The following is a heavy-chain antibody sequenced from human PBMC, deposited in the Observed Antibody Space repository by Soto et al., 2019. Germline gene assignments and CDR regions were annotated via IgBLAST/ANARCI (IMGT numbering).Heavy chain of an antibody. CDR1: GYTFTSYY. D-gene: IGHD3-10*01. CDR2: INPSGGSP. V-gene: IGHV1-2*02. Sequence: ASVKVSCKASGYTFTSYYIHWVRQAPGQGLEWMGIINPSGGSPNYAQKFQGRVTMTRDTSISTAYMELSRLRSDDTAVYYCARVRMVRAPGAFDIWGQGTMVTVSS. J-gene: IGHJ3*02. CDR3: ARVRMVRAPGAFDI.